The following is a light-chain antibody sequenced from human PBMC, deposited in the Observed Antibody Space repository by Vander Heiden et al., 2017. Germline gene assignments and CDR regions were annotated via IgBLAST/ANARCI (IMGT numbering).Light chain of an antibody. J-gene: IGLJ1*01. CDR1: SSDVGGYNS. V-gene: IGLV2-14*03. CDR3: SSYASSSTLV. Sequence: SALTQPASVSGSPGQSITISCTGTSSDVGGYNSVSWYQQHPGKAPKLMIYDVSNRPSGVSNRFSGSKSGNTASLTISGLQAEDEADYYCSSYASSSTLVFGTGTKVIVL. CDR2: DVS.